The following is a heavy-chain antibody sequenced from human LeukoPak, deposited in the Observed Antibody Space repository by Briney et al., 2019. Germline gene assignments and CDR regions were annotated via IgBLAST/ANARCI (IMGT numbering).Heavy chain of an antibody. V-gene: IGHV3-66*04. CDR2: IYSGGST. J-gene: IGHJ4*02. D-gene: IGHD1-26*01. CDR1: GFGFSDQY. CDR3: ARQGATADFDY. Sequence: GGSLRLSCAASGFGFSDQYMDWVRQAPGKGLEWVSVIYSGGSTYYADSVKGRFTISRDNSKNTLYLQMNSLRAEDTAVYYCARQGATADFDYWGQGTLVTVSS.